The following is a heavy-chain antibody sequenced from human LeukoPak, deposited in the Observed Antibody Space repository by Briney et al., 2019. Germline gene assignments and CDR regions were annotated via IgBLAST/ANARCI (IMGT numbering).Heavy chain of an antibody. V-gene: IGHV3-7*01. Sequence: PGGSLRLSCAASGFTFSSYGMSWVRQAPGKGLEWVANIKQDGSEKYYVDSVEGRFTISRDNAKNSLSLQMNSLRAEDTAVYYCARPLMYYYGSETYFWFDPWGQGTLVTVSS. CDR2: IKQDGSEK. D-gene: IGHD3-10*01. CDR1: GFTFSSYG. J-gene: IGHJ5*02. CDR3: ARPLMYYYGSETYFWFDP.